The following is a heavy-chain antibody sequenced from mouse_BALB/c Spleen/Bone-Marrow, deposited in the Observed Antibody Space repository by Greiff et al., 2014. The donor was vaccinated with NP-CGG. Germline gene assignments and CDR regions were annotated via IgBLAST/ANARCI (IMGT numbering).Heavy chain of an antibody. Sequence: QVQLQQSGAELVRPGASLKLSCRASGYTFTSYWINWVKQRPGQGLEWIGNIYPSDSYINYNQRFKDKATLTVDKSSSTAYMQLSSPTSEDSAVYYCTRYGNSHYYAIDYWSQGTSVTVSS. J-gene: IGHJ4*01. CDR1: GYTFTSYW. CDR2: IYPSDSYI. CDR3: TRYGNSHYYAIDY. V-gene: IGHV1-69*02. D-gene: IGHD1-1*01.